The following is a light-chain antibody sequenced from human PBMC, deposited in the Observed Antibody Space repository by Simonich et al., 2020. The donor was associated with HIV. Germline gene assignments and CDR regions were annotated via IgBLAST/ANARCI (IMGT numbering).Light chain of an antibody. CDR1: QSVISNY. V-gene: IGKV3D-20*01. Sequence: EIVLTQFPGTLSLSPGERATLSCRGSQSVISNYLAWYQHNPGLAPRLLIYDASSRATCIPDRFSGSGAGTDFTLTISRLEPEDFAVYYCQQYGSSPTFGQGTKVEIK. CDR2: DAS. CDR3: QQYGSSPT. J-gene: IGKJ1*01.